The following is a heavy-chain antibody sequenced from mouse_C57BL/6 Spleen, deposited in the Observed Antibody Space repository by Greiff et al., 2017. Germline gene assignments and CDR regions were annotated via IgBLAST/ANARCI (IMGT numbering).Heavy chain of an antibody. CDR3: TRAIYDGYYSFDY. CDR1: GFTFSSYA. Sequence: EVQRVESGEGLVKPGGSLKLSCAASGFTFSSYAMSWVRQTPEKRLEWVAYISSGGDYIYYADTVKGRFTISRDNARNTLYLQMSSLKSEDTAMYYCTRAIYDGYYSFDYWGQGTTLTVSS. D-gene: IGHD2-3*01. J-gene: IGHJ2*01. CDR2: ISSGGDYI. V-gene: IGHV5-9-1*02.